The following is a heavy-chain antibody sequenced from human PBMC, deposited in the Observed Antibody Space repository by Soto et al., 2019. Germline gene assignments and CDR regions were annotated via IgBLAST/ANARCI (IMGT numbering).Heavy chain of an antibody. CDR3: ARDRRPWRNSGSLEY. J-gene: IGHJ4*02. CDR1: GYTFTGYY. D-gene: IGHD6-19*01. V-gene: IGHV1-2*04. Sequence: GASVKVPFRAPGYTFTGYYMHWVRQAPGQGLEWRGWINPNSGGTNYAHKFQGWVTITRDTSISTAYMELSRLRSDDTAVYYFARDRRPWRNSGSLEYWGQGTLVHVST. CDR2: INPNSGGT.